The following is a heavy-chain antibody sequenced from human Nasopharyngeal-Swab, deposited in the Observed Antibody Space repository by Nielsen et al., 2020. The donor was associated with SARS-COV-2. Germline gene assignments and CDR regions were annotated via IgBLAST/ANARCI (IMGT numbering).Heavy chain of an antibody. CDR2: IYYHGSA. CDR1: GVSISSFH. CDR3: ARAGKTAYGLDV. V-gene: IGHV4-59*01. D-gene: IGHD4-23*01. Sequence: SETLSLTCSVSGVSISSFHWCWIRQPPGKGLEWIGNIYYHGSANYSPSLKGRVTMPVDKSKNQPSLTLNPVTAEDAAVYYCARAGKTAYGLDVWGQGTTVTVSS. J-gene: IGHJ6*02.